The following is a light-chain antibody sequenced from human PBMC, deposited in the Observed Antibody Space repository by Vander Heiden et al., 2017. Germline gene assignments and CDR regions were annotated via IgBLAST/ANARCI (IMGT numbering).Light chain of an antibody. CDR2: QDS. CDR1: KLGDKY. V-gene: IGLV3-1*01. CDR3: QEWDSSLCV. J-gene: IGLJ1*01. Sequence: SYELTQPPSVSVSPGQTASITCSGDKLGDKYACWYQQKPGQSPVLVIYQDSKRPSGIPERFSGSNSGNTATLTISGTQAMDEADYYCQEWDSSLCVFGTGTKVTVL.